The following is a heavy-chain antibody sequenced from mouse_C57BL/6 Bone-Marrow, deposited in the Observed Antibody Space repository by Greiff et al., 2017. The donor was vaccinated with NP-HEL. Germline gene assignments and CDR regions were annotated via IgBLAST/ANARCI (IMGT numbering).Heavy chain of an antibody. Sequence: QVQLQQSGPELVKPGASVKISCKASGYAFSSSWMNWVKQRPGKGLEWIGRIYPGDGDTNYNGKFKGKATLTADKSSSTAYMQLSSLTSEDSAVYCCARELGCSSGYWGQGTLVTVSA. CDR1: GYAFSSSW. CDR2: IYPGDGDT. V-gene: IGHV1-82*01. D-gene: IGHD3-2*02. CDR3: ARELGCSSGY. J-gene: IGHJ3*01.